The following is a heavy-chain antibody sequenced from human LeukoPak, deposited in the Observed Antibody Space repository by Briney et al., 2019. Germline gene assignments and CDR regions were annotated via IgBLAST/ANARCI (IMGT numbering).Heavy chain of an antibody. CDR3: TRHATEPGIAAPGDY. Sequence: GGSLRLSCAASGFTFSASDIHWVRQASGRGLEWVGRIRNKANNYATIYAASVKGRFTLSRDDSKNTAYLQMNSLKTEETAVYYCTRHATEPGIAAPGDYWGQGTLVTVSS. D-gene: IGHD6-13*01. J-gene: IGHJ4*02. CDR1: GFTFSASD. CDR2: IRNKANNYAT. V-gene: IGHV3-73*01.